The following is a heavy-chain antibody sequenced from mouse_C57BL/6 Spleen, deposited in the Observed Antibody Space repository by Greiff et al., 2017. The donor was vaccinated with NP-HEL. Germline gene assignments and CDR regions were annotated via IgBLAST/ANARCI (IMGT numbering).Heavy chain of an antibody. Sequence: VQLQQSGAELARPGASVKLSCKASGYTFTSYGISWVKQRTGQGLEWIGEIYPRSGNTYYNEKFKGKATLTADKSSSTAYMELRSLTSEDSAVYFCARSYYGKPWFAYWGQGTLVTVSA. D-gene: IGHD2-10*01. V-gene: IGHV1-81*01. CDR3: ARSYYGKPWFAY. J-gene: IGHJ3*01. CDR2: IYPRSGNT. CDR1: GYTFTSYG.